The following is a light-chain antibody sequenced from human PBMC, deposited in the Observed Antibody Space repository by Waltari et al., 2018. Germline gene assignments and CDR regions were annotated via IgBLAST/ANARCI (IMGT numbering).Light chain of an antibody. J-gene: IGKJ1*01. Sequence: DIQMTQSPSSLSASVGDRVTITCRASQAITNYVAWYQQRPGKAPKLLIYGASTLESGVSSRFSGSGFGRDFTLTISSLQPEDVAVYYRQKYNSAPWTFGQGTRVEV. CDR2: GAS. CDR1: QAITNY. CDR3: QKYNSAPWT. V-gene: IGKV1-27*01.